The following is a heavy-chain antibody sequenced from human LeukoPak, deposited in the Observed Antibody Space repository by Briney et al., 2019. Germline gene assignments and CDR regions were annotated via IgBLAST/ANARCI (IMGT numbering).Heavy chain of an antibody. V-gene: IGHV4-39*01. Sequence: TGGSLRLSCAASGFTFSSYSMNWVRQAPGKGLEWIGSIYYSGSTYYNPSLKSRVTISVDTSKNQFSLKLSSVTAADTAVYYCARQGDCSGGSCYSSYYYYYYMDVWGKGTTVTVSS. J-gene: IGHJ6*03. D-gene: IGHD2-15*01. CDR3: ARQGDCSGGSCYSSYYYYYYMDV. CDR2: IYYSGST. CDR1: GFTFSSYSMN.